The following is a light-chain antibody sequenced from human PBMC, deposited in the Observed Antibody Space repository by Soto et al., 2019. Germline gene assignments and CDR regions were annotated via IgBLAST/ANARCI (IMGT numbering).Light chain of an antibody. CDR1: SSNIGNNY. J-gene: IGLJ2*01. V-gene: IGLV1-51*01. Sequence: QSVLTQSPSVSAAPGQKVTISCSGSSSNIGNNYVSWYQQLPGTAPKLLIYDNNKRPSGIPDRFSGPKSGTSGTLDITGLQTGDESDYYSTTWDVSLPGEVFGGGTKLTVL. CDR2: DNN. CDR3: TTWDVSLPGEV.